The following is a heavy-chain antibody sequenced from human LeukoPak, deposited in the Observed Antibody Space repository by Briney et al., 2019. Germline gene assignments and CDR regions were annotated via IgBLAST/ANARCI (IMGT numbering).Heavy chain of an antibody. CDR1: GFTFSSYS. Sequence: GGSLRLSCAASGFTFSSYSMNWVRQAPGKGLEWVSSISSSSSYIYYADSVKGRFTISRDNAKNSLYLQMNSLRAKDTAVYYCASLLFGNPIDYWGQGTLVTVSS. CDR2: ISSSSSYI. CDR3: ASLLFGNPIDY. D-gene: IGHD2-15*01. V-gene: IGHV3-21*01. J-gene: IGHJ4*02.